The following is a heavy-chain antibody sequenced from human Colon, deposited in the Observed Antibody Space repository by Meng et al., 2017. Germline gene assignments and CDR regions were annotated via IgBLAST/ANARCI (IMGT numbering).Heavy chain of an antibody. Sequence: GESLKISCKGSGYSFSKFWIGWVRQMPGKGLEWMGIIYPGDSDTRYSPSFQGQVTISADKSITTAYLQWSSLKASDTAMYYCARQPPDYGDSDPYFDYWGQGTLVTVSS. CDR3: ARQPPDYGDSDPYFDY. CDR1: GYSFSKFW. CDR2: IYPGDSDT. J-gene: IGHJ4*02. V-gene: IGHV5-51*01. D-gene: IGHD4-17*01.